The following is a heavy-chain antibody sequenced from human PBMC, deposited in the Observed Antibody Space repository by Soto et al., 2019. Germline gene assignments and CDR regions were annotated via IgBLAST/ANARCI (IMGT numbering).Heavy chain of an antibody. CDR1: GGSISSGCYS. CDR3: ARATIAAAGTGYFDY. CDR2: IYHSGST. Sequence: SETLSLTCAVSGGSISSGCYSWSWIRQPPGKGLEWIGYIYHSGSTYSNPSLKSRVTISVDTSKNQFSLKLSSVTAADTAVYYCARATIAAAGTGYFDYWGQGTLVTVSS. J-gene: IGHJ4*02. D-gene: IGHD6-13*01. V-gene: IGHV4-30-2*05.